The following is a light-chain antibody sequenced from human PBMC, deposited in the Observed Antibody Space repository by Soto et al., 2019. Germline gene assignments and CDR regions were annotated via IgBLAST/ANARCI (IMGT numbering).Light chain of an antibody. CDR3: QQYGSSPRT. V-gene: IGKV3-20*01. J-gene: IGKJ1*01. CDR2: AAS. Sequence: EIVLTQSPDTLSLSPGESATLSCRASQSVRSSYLAWYQQIPGQTPRLLIYAASSRATGIPDRFSGSGSGTDFSLTISRLEAEDFAVYYCQQYGSSPRTFGQGTKVEIK. CDR1: QSVRSSY.